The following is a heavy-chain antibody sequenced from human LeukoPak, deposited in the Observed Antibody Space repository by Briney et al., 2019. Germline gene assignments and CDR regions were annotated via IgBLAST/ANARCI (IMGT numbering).Heavy chain of an antibody. CDR3: ARPDGYNFNNWFDP. D-gene: IGHD5-24*01. CDR2: INPNSGGT. J-gene: IGHJ5*02. CDR1: GYTFTGYY. V-gene: IGHV1-2*06. Sequence: GASVKVSCKASGYTFTGYYMHWVRQAPGQGLEGVGRINPNSGGTNYAQKFQGRVNMTRDTSISTAYMELSRLRSDDTAVYYCARPDGYNFNNWFDPWGQGTLVTVSS.